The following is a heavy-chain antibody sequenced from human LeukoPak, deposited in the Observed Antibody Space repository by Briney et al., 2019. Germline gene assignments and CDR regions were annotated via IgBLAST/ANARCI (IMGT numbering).Heavy chain of an antibody. CDR1: GGSISSGGYY. CDR2: IYYSGST. Sequence: SQTLSLTCTVSGGSISSGGYYWSWIRRHPGKGLEWIVYIYYSGSTYYNPSLKSRVTISVDTSKNQFSLKLSSVTAADTAVYYCARDPTAAAGTSGAFDIWGQGTMVTVSS. D-gene: IGHD6-13*01. CDR3: ARDPTAAAGTSGAFDI. V-gene: IGHV4-31*03. J-gene: IGHJ3*02.